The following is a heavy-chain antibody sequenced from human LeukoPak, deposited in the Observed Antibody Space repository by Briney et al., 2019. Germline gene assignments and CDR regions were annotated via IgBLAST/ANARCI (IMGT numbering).Heavy chain of an antibody. J-gene: IGHJ5*02. V-gene: IGHV1-46*01. D-gene: IGHD3-10*01. CDR3: ARGEDYYGSGIGIDP. CDR2: INPTGSST. CDR1: GYTFINNW. Sequence: GASVKVSCKASGYTFINNWMHWVRQAPGQGLEWMGLINPTGSSTLYAQKFQGRVTMTRDTSISTAYMELSRLRSDDTAVYYCARGEDYYGSGIGIDPWGQGTLVTVSS.